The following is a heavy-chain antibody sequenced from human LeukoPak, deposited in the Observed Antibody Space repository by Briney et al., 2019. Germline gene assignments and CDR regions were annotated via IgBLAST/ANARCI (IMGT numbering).Heavy chain of an antibody. Sequence: PGGSLRLSCAASGFTLSSYWMSWVRQAPGKGLEWVSIIYSADTTYYADSVRGRFTISRDNSKNTLYLQMNSLRAEDSAVYYCAREDRWMGGFDYWGQGTLVTISS. CDR2: IYSADTT. V-gene: IGHV3-66*01. D-gene: IGHD2-15*01. J-gene: IGHJ4*02. CDR3: AREDRWMGGFDY. CDR1: GFTLSSYW.